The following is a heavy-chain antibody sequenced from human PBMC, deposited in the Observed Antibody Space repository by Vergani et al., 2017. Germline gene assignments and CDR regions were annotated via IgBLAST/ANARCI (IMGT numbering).Heavy chain of an antibody. D-gene: IGHD2/OR15-2a*01. J-gene: IGHJ6*02. CDR1: GFSFGNYA. Sequence: QVKLEESGGGVVQPGRSLRLSCAASGFSFGNYAMHWVRQAPGKGLEWVGVISYDGTEKKYADSVNGRFTISRDNSKNSLYLQMNSLRAEDTAVYYCARDILVTNYYYGMDVWGQGTTVTVSS. CDR3: ARDILVTNYYYGMDV. V-gene: IGHV3-30-3*01. CDR2: ISYDGTEK.